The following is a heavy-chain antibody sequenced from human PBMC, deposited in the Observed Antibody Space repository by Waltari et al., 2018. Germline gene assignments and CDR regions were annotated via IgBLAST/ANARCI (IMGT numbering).Heavy chain of an antibody. CDR1: EYTFTSSY. D-gene: IGHD2-21*01. CDR3: ALDTGALWMDV. V-gene: IGHV1-46*04. Sequence: QVQLVQSGAEVKKPGASVKISCTTSEYTFTSSYIHLVRQAPGQGLEWMGIINPNGGSTIYAQKLHGRVTMTRDTSTSTVYMELSSLRSDDTAVYYCALDTGALWMDVWGQGTTVTVSS. CDR2: INPNGGST. J-gene: IGHJ6*02.